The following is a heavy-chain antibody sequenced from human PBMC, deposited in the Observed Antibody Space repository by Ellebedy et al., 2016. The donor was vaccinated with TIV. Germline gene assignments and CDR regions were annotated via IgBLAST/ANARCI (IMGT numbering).Heavy chain of an antibody. D-gene: IGHD6-6*01. CDR1: GFTINNYA. V-gene: IGHV3-23*01. J-gene: IGHJ5*02. CDR2: ISGRGDST. CDR3: AKPHSSSSLYDWFDP. Sequence: PGGSLRLSCAASGFTINNYAFSWVRQAPGKGLEWVSAISGRGDSTYYADSVKGRFTISRDNSKNTLYLQMNSLRAEDTAVYYCAKPHSSSSLYDWFDPWGQGTLVTVSS.